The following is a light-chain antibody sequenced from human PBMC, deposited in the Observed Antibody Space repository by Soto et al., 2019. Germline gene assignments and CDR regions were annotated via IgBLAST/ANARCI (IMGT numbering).Light chain of an antibody. CDR1: QSISSY. V-gene: IGKV1-39*01. Sequence: VQMGQSPCSLAASVGERVTITCRASQSISSYLNWYQQKPGKAPKLLIYAASSLQSGVPSRFSGSGSGTDFPLTISCLQPEDFATYYRQQSYTTLPSSFGQGTRLEIK. CDR3: QQSYTTLPSS. CDR2: AAS. J-gene: IGKJ5*01.